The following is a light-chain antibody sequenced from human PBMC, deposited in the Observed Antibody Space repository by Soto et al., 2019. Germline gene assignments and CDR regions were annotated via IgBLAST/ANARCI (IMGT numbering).Light chain of an antibody. CDR3: QSWESSTLV. CDR1: KLGDKY. CDR2: QDS. J-gene: IGLJ2*01. V-gene: IGLV3-1*01. Sequence: SYELTQPPSVSVSPGQTASITCSGDKLGDKYACWYQQKPGQSPVLVIYQDSKRPSGIPERFSGSNSGNTATLTISGTQAMDEADYYCQSWESSTLVFGGGTQLTVL.